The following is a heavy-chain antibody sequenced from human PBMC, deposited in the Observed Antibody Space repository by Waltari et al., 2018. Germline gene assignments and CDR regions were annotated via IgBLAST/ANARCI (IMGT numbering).Heavy chain of an antibody. V-gene: IGHV3-21*01. D-gene: IGHD7-27*01. J-gene: IGHJ4*02. Sequence: EVQLVESGGGLVKPGGSLRLFCGASGSIFCSYSMTWVRQAPGKGLEWVSSISSSTTYIHYADSVKGRFTISRDNAKNSLYLQMNSLRVEDTAVYYCVSVGWGFYFDYWGQGTVVTVSS. CDR3: VSVGWGFYFDY. CDR1: GSIFCSYS. CDR2: ISSSTTYI.